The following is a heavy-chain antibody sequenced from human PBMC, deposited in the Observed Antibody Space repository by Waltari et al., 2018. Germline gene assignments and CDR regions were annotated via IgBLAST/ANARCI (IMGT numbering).Heavy chain of an antibody. V-gene: IGHV4-34*01. CDR2: INHSGST. CDR1: GGSFSDYY. CDR3: ARVQDYVRDY. D-gene: IGHD3-16*01. J-gene: IGHJ4*02. Sequence: QVQLQQWAAGLLKPSETLSPPCAAYGGSFSDYYWSWIRQPPGKGLEWIGEINHSGSTNYNPSLKSRITISIDTSKNQFSLKLNSVTAADTAVYYCARVQDYVRDYWGQGTLVTVSS.